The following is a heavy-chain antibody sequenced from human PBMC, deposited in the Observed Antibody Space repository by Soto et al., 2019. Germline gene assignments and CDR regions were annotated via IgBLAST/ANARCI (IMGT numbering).Heavy chain of an antibody. CDR3: ARGSVGWETRHHYFDY. D-gene: IGHD1-26*01. J-gene: IGHJ4*02. CDR1: GFTLGDYP. V-gene: IGHV3-49*03. Sequence: PGGSLRLSCTASGFTLGDYPMTWFRQAPGKGLEWVGFSRSKAYSGTTEYAASVRGRFTISRDYSKNIAYLQMNSLKTEDTAMYYCARGSVGWETRHHYFDYWGQGTQVTVSS. CDR2: SRSKAYSGTT.